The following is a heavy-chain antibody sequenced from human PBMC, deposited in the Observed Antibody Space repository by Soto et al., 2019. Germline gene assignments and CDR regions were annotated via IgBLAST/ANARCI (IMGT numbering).Heavy chain of an antibody. J-gene: IGHJ3*02. CDR1: GFTFSRYS. CDR3: ARIGGWNSEWGAFDI. D-gene: IGHD1-7*01. CDR2: ISSSSSYI. Sequence: GGSLRLSCAASGFTFSRYSMNWVRQAPGKGLEWVSSISSSSSYIYYADSVKGRFTISRDNAKNSLYLQMNSLRAEDTAVYYCARIGGWNSEWGAFDIWGQGTMVTVSS. V-gene: IGHV3-21*01.